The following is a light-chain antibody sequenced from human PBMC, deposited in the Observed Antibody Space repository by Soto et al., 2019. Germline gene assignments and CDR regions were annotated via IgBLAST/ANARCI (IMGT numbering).Light chain of an antibody. CDR3: QHYVTSLTT. J-gene: IGKJ1*01. CDR1: QSVSSHY. Sequence: IVLTPAPGSLSLTPGQRATLCCGASQSVSSHYLAWYQQKPGQAPRLLIFGASIRVTGIPDRFIGSGSGTDFTLTTSRLEPEDVAVYYCQHYVTSLTTFGQGTKVDIK. V-gene: IGKV3-20*01. CDR2: GAS.